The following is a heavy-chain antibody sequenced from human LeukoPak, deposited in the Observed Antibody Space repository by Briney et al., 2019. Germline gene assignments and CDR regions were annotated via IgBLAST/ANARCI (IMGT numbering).Heavy chain of an antibody. CDR3: AKDLVGSLGYCSSTSCYRPSGAFDI. CDR1: EFTFISYG. Sequence: TGRSLRLSCEAPEFTFISYGMHWVRQAPGKGLKWVAVIWYDGIIKNYEDSVKGRFTISRDNSKNTLYLQTNSLRAEDTAVYYCAKDLVGSLGYCSSTSCYRPSGAFDIWGQGTMVTVSS. V-gene: IGHV3-33*06. CDR2: IWYDGIIK. D-gene: IGHD2-2*02. J-gene: IGHJ3*02.